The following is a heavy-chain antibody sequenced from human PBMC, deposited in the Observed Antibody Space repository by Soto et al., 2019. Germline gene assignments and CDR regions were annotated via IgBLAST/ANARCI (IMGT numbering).Heavy chain of an antibody. Sequence: GGSLRLSCAASGFSISAYAMHWVRQAPGKGLEWVAIISPDGNGTYYAGSVRGRFTISRDTSKNTLYLQMNSLRVEDTAVYYCARDRAEYSGFDYPAYWGQGTLVTVSS. D-gene: IGHD5-12*01. J-gene: IGHJ4*02. CDR1: GFSISAYA. CDR2: ISPDGNGT. CDR3: ARDRAEYSGFDYPAY. V-gene: IGHV3-30-3*01.